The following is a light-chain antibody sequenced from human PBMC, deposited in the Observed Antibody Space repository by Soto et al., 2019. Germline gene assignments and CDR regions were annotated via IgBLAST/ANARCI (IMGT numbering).Light chain of an antibody. V-gene: IGLV2-14*01. J-gene: IGLJ3*02. CDR3: SSYTSSTTGV. Sequence: QSALTQPASVSGSPGQSIAISCTGTNSDVGGYNYVSWYQHHPGKAPKLMIYEVSNRPSGVSNRFSGSKSGNTASLTISVLPDDDEDYYCCSSYTSSTTGVFGGGTKLTVL. CDR2: EVS. CDR1: NSDVGGYNY.